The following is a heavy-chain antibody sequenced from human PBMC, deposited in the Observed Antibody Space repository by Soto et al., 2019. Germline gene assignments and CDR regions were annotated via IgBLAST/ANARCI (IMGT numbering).Heavy chain of an antibody. J-gene: IGHJ4*02. CDR1: GYTFTSYF. V-gene: IGHV1-46*03. Sequence: ASVKVSCKASGYTFTSYFMHWVRQAPGQGLEWMGVINPSGGSTIYAQKFQGRVTMTRDTSTSTVYMELSSLRSEDTAVYYCARVYCSGGSCYSIDYWGQRTLVTVSS. CDR3: ARVYCSGGSCYSIDY. CDR2: INPSGGST. D-gene: IGHD2-15*01.